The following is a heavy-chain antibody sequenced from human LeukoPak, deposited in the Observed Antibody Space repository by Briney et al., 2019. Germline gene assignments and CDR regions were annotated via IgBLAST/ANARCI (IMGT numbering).Heavy chain of an antibody. CDR2: IIPIFGTA. D-gene: IGHD1-1*01. Sequence: SVKVSCKASGYTFTSYGISWVRQAPGQGLEWMGGIIPIFGTANYAQKFQGRVTITADESTSTAYMELSSLRSEDTAVYYCARSTAVQLLYYFDYWGQGILVTVSS. CDR3: ARSTAVQLLYYFDY. V-gene: IGHV1-69*13. CDR1: GYTFTSYG. J-gene: IGHJ4*02.